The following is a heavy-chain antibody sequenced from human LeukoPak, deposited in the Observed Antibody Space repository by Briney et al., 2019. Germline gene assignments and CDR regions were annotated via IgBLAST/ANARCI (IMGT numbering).Heavy chain of an antibody. J-gene: IGHJ2*01. V-gene: IGHV4-39*01. CDR1: GGSISSTTYY. CDR3: ARIDYGGNYWYFDL. CDR2: IYYSGNT. D-gene: IGHD4-23*01. Sequence: SETLSLTCIVSGGSISSTTYYWGWIRQPPGKRLEWIGSIYYSGNTYYNPSLKSRVTISIDTSKNQFSLNLNSVTAADTAVYYCARIDYGGNYWYFDLWGRGTLVTVSS.